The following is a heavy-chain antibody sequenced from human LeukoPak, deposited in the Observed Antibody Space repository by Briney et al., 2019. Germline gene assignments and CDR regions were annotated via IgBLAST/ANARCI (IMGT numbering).Heavy chain of an antibody. J-gene: IGHJ4*02. D-gene: IGHD3-22*01. Sequence: GGSLRLSCAASGFTFSSYWMHWVRQAPGKGLEWVSVIYSGGSTYYADSVKGRFTISRDNSKNTLYLQMNSLRAEDTAVYYCARDRRDYYDSSGYYYFDYWGQGTLVTVSS. CDR3: ARDRRDYYDSSGYYYFDY. CDR1: GFTFSSYW. CDR2: IYSGGST. V-gene: IGHV3-66*01.